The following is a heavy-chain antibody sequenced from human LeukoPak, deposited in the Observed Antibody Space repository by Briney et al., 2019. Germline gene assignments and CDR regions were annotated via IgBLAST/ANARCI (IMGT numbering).Heavy chain of an antibody. CDR3: ARGITGYDSGWYGRRDTFDC. V-gene: IGHV1-18*01. CDR2: IGTNNGNT. J-gene: IGHJ4*02. CDR1: GYRFTTYG. Sequence: GASVKVSCKASGYRFTTYGISWVRQVPGQGLEWMGWIGTNNGNTNYAQKFQGRVTMTTDTSTSTVYMELRSLRSDDTAVYYCARGITGYDSGWYGRRDTFDCWGQGTLVTVSS. D-gene: IGHD6-19*01.